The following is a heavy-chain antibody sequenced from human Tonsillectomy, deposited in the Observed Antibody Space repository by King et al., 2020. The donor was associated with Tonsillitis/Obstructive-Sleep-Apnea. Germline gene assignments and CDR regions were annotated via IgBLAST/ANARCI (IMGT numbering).Heavy chain of an antibody. V-gene: IGHV3-9*01. J-gene: IGHJ4*02. D-gene: IGHD2-2*01. CDR1: GFTFGEYA. CDR3: AKGGCSTSSCYNWGY. CDR2: ISWNSDNI. Sequence: VQLVESGGGLVQPGRSLRLSCAASGFTFGEYAMHWVRQAPGKGLEWVSSISWNSDNIDYGDSVKGRFTNTRDNAKDSLYLQMNSLRAEDTAVYYCAKGGCSTSSCYNWGYWGQGTLVTVSS.